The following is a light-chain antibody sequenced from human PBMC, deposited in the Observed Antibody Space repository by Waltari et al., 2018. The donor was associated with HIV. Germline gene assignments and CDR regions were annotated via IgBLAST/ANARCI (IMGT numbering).Light chain of an antibody. J-gene: IGLJ3*02. CDR1: SSNIGSNY. CDR3: AAWDDTRGGLWV. V-gene: IGLV1-47*01. Sequence: QSVLTQPPSTSGTPGQRVTISCFGSSSNIGSNYVYWYQQLPGTAPKLLIYRNNQRPSGVPDRFSGSKFGTSASLAISGLRSEDEGDYSCAAWDDTRGGLWVFGGGTKVTVL. CDR2: RNN.